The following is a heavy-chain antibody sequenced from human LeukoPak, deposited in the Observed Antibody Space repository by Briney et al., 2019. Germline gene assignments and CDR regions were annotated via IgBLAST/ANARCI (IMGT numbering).Heavy chain of an antibody. CDR1: GYTLTSHP. V-gene: IGHV7-4-1*04. Sequence: ASVKVSCKASGYTLTSHPLNRVRQAPGQGLESIGWIDTNSGNPTNGQGFTGRFVLSLDTSVNMAYMEISGLKAEDTAVYYCGRFRYESSGYGPPWIDFWGQGTLVTVS. CDR3: GRFRYESSGYGPPWIDF. D-gene: IGHD3-22*01. J-gene: IGHJ4*02. CDR2: IDTNSGNP.